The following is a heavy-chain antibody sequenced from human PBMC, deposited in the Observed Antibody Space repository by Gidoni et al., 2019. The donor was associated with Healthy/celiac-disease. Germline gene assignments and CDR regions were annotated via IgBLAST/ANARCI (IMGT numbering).Heavy chain of an antibody. CDR3: ARARGTYTVTTSNYFDY. V-gene: IGHV4-39*01. J-gene: IGHJ4*02. CDR1: GGSISSSSYY. Sequence: QLQLQESGPGLVKHAETLPLSCTVAGGSISSSSYYWGWSRQPPRKGLEWIGSIYSSGGTYYTPSLQIRVTISVDTSKSQFSLKLSSVPAADTAEYCCARARGTYTVTTSNYFDYWGQGTLGTVAS. CDR2: IYSSGGT. D-gene: IGHD4-17*01.